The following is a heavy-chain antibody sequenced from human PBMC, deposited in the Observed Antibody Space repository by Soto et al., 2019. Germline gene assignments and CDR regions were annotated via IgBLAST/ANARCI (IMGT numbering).Heavy chain of an antibody. D-gene: IGHD1-7*01. CDR2: IYSGGST. Sequence: GGSLRLSCAASGFTVSSNYMSWVRQAPGKGLEWVSVIYSGGSTYYADSVKGRFTISRDNSKNTLYLQMNSLRAEDTAVYYCAKGDNWNYDYYFDYWGQGTLVTVSS. CDR3: AKGDNWNYDYYFDY. CDR1: GFTVSSNY. J-gene: IGHJ4*02. V-gene: IGHV3-53*01.